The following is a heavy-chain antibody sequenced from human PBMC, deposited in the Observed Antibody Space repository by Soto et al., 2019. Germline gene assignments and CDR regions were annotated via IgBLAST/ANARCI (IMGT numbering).Heavy chain of an antibody. Sequence: SETLSLTCTVSGGSISSGGYYWSWIRQHPGKGLEWIGYIYYSGSTYYNPSLKSRVTISVDTSKNQFSLRLSSVTAADTAAYYCARHVFGGYDFWSGYYPPLDYWGQGTLVTVSS. J-gene: IGHJ4*02. V-gene: IGHV4-31*03. CDR3: ARHVFGGYDFWSGYYPPLDY. CDR1: GGSISSGGYY. D-gene: IGHD3-3*01. CDR2: IYYSGST.